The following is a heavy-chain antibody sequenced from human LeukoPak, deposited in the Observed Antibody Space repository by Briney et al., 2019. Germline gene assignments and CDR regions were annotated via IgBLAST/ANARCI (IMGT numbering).Heavy chain of an antibody. D-gene: IGHD1-26*01. CDR3: ARVKGYSGSFN. J-gene: IGHJ4*02. CDR2: IYYSGST. CDR1: GGSISSYY. V-gene: IGHV4-59*12. Sequence: SETLSLTCTVSGGSISSYYWSWIRQPPGKGLEWIGYIYYSGSTNYNPSLKSRVTISVDTSKNQFSLKLSSVTAADTAVYYCARVKGYSGSFNWGQGTLVTVSS.